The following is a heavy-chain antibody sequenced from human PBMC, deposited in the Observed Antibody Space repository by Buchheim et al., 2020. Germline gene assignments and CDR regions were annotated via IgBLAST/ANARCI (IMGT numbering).Heavy chain of an antibody. CDR2: MFSSGTT. CDR3: ASSEGYSSRVY. CDR1: GGSFTSGDHF. J-gene: IGHJ4*02. D-gene: IGHD6-13*01. V-gene: IGHV4-31*03. Sequence: QVLLQESGPGLVKPSQTLSLTCTVSGGSFTSGDHFWSWIRLHPGKGLEWIGNMFSSGTTYYNPSLRSRAMMSVDTSKTQFSLKLSSVTAADTAVYYCASSEGYSSRVYWGQGTL.